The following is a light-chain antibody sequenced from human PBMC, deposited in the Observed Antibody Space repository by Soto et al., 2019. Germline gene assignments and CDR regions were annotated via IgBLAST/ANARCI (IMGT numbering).Light chain of an antibody. CDR1: SSDVGAYNY. Sequence: QSVLTQPRSVSGSPGQSVTISCTGTSSDVGAYNYVSWYQQYPGKAPRLIIFEVTKRPSGVPDRFSGSKSGNTASLTISGLLAEDEAEYFCLSYGKVFGTGTKVTVL. CDR2: EVT. J-gene: IGLJ1*01. CDR3: LSYGKV. V-gene: IGLV2-11*01.